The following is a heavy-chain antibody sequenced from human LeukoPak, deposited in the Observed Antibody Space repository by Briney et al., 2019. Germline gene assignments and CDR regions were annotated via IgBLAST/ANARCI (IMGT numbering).Heavy chain of an antibody. D-gene: IGHD4-11*01. CDR2: IFYSGNT. CDR3: ARDLTTVNSL. V-gene: IGHV4-30-4*01. CDR1: GGSISCGDYY. Sequence: SETLSLTCTLSGGSISCGDYYWSWIRQPPGKGLKWIGYIFYSGNTYYNPSLKSRVPISVDTSKNRFSLKLSSVTAADTAVYYCARDLTTVNSLWGQGTLVTVSS. J-gene: IGHJ4*02.